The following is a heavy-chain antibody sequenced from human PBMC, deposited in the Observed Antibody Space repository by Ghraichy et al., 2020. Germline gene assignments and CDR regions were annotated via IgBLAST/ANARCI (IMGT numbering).Heavy chain of an antibody. Sequence: LSLTCAASGFTFSSYSMNWVRQAPGKGLEWVSYISSSSSTIYYADSVKGRFTISRDNAKNSLYLQMNSLRDEDTAVYYCARDFRWGDYWYFDLWGRGTLVTVSS. CDR3: ARDFRWGDYWYFDL. CDR1: GFTFSSYS. CDR2: ISSSSSTI. V-gene: IGHV3-48*02. J-gene: IGHJ2*01. D-gene: IGHD4-23*01.